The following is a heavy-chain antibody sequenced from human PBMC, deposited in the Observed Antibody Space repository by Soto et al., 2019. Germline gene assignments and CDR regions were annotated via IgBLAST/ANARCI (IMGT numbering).Heavy chain of an antibody. Sequence: SGPTLVNPTQTLTLTCTFSGFSLTNNGEAVGWFRQSPGKALEWLVLIYWDGDNRYNPTLRTRLSTTKDTSKNQVVITLTNMDPVDTATYYCARYVATSPAGWFEPWGQGIPVTVPQ. CDR3: ARYVATSPAGWFEP. V-gene: IGHV2-5*02. J-gene: IGHJ5*02. CDR1: GFSLTNNGEA. CDR2: IYWDGDN. D-gene: IGHD3-10*02.